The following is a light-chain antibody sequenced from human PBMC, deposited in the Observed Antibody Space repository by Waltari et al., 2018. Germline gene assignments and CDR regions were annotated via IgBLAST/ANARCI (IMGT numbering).Light chain of an antibody. V-gene: IGLV2-14*01. CDR3: SSYTSSSTFHWV. CDR2: DVS. CDR1: SSDVGGYNY. Sequence: QSALTQPASVSGSPGQAITISCTGTSSDVGGYNYVSWYQQHPGKAPKLIIYDVSKRPSGVSNRFSGSKSGNTASLTISVLQAEDEADYYCSSYTSSSTFHWVFGGGTKLTVL. J-gene: IGLJ3*02.